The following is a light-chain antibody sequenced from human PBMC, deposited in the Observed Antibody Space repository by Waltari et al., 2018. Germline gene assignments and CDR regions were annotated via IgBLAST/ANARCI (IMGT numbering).Light chain of an antibody. V-gene: IGKV3-15*01. CDR2: SAS. Sequence: VLTQSPATLSLSPGERATLSCRASKSVSVNLAWYQQRPGQAPRLLIYSASTRATGIPARFSGSGSGTEFTLTISSPESEDFAVYYCQQSHNWPPLTFGGGTKVEIK. J-gene: IGKJ4*01. CDR3: QQSHNWPPLT. CDR1: KSVSVN.